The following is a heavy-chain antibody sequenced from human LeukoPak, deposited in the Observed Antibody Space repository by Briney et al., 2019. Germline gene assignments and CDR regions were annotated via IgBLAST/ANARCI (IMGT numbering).Heavy chain of an antibody. D-gene: IGHD1-26*01. CDR1: GFSFSNAW. J-gene: IGHJ4*02. Sequence: PGGSLRLSCAASGFSFSNAWMSWVRQAPGKGLVWVGHIKSKTDGGTTDYAAPVQGRFTISRDDSKNTLYLQMNSLKAEDTAVYYCTTDEWAWGQGTLVTVSS. V-gene: IGHV3-15*01. CDR3: TTDEWA. CDR2: IKSKTDGGTT.